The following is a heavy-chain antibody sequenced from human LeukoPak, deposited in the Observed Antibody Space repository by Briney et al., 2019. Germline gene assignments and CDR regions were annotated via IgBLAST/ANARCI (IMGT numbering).Heavy chain of an antibody. J-gene: IGHJ3*02. CDR1: GGSINNYY. CDR3: ARHDPSKNGAYDI. CDR2: IYYSGTT. Sequence: SETLSLTCTVSGGSINNYYWSWIREPPGKRQEWIGYIYYSGTTSYNPSLTSRVTISIDTSKNQFSLKLTSVTAADTAVYYCARHDPSKNGAYDIWGQGAMVTVSS. D-gene: IGHD4-11*01. V-gene: IGHV4-59*08.